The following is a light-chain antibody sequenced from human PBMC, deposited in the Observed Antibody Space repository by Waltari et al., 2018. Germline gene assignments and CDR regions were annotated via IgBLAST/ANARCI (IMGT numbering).Light chain of an antibody. V-gene: IGLV2-8*01. J-gene: IGLJ2*01. Sequence: QSALTQPPSTSGSPGQSVPISCTGTSSDVGGYDDVSWYQQYPGNAPTLIIFEVINRPSGVPARFFGSKSGDTASLTFSGLQADDESVYYCSSYAGDKNLPVIFGGGTKLTVL. CDR3: SSYAGDKNLPVI. CDR2: EVI. CDR1: SSDVGGYDD.